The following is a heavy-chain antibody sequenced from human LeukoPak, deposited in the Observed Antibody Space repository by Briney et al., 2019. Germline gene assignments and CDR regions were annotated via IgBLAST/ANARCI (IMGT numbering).Heavy chain of an antibody. CDR1: EFTFSNYG. CDR3: AKGYSGPHY. J-gene: IGHJ4*02. V-gene: IGHV3-30*18. D-gene: IGHD5-12*01. CDR2: ISYDGTNK. Sequence: PEGSLRLSCAASEFTFSNYGMHWVRQAPGKGLEWVAVISYDGTNKYYADSVKGRFTISRDNSNNTLYLQMNSLRAEDTAVYYCAKGYSGPHYWDQGTLVTVSS.